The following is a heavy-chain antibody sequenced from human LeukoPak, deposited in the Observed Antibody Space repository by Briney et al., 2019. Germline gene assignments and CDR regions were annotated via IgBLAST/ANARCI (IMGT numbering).Heavy chain of an antibody. Sequence: SETLSPTCTVSGGSISSYYWSWIRQPPGKGLEWIGYIYYSGSTNYNPSLKSRVTISVDTSKNQFSLKLSSVTAADTAVYYCARDRFGTVWGKGTTVTISS. V-gene: IGHV4-59*01. J-gene: IGHJ6*04. CDR3: ARDRFGTV. D-gene: IGHD3-16*01. CDR2: IYYSGST. CDR1: GGSISSYY.